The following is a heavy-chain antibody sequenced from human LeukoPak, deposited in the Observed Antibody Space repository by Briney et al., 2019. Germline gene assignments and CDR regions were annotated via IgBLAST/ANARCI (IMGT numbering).Heavy chain of an antibody. Sequence: SGTLSLTCAVSGGSISSSNWWSWVRQPPGKGLEWIGEIYHGGSTNYNPSLKSRVTISVDTSKNQFSLKLSSVTAADTAVYYCARAGSGYDFSDWFDPWGQGNLVTVSS. CDR2: IYHGGST. D-gene: IGHD3-3*01. CDR3: ARAGSGYDFSDWFDP. CDR1: GGSISSSNW. J-gene: IGHJ5*02. V-gene: IGHV4-4*02.